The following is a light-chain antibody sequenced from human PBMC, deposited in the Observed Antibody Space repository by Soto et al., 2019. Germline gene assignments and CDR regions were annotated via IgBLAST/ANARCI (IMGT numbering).Light chain of an antibody. V-gene: IGLV2-14*01. CDR3: ISYTVSRSYV. CDR1: SSDIGAYDY. CDR2: SVS. J-gene: IGLJ1*01. Sequence: QSALTQPASLSGSPGQSITISCTGTSSDIGAYDYVSWFQQFPGKTPKLVIYSVSNRPSGVSYRFSGSKSGNTASLTISGLQADDEADYYCISYTVSRSYVFGPGTKLTVL.